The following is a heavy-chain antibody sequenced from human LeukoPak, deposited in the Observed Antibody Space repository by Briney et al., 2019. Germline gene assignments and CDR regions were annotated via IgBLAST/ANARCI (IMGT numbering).Heavy chain of an antibody. J-gene: IGHJ5*02. D-gene: IGHD3-3*01. CDR2: ISSSGSTI. V-gene: IGHV3-48*03. Sequence: AGGSLRLSCAASGFTFSSYEMNWVRQAPGKGLEWVSYISSSGSTIYYADSVKGRFTISRDNAKNSLYLQMNSLRAEDTAVYYCAREFSAITGWFDPWGQGTLVTVSS. CDR3: AREFSAITGWFDP. CDR1: GFTFSSYE.